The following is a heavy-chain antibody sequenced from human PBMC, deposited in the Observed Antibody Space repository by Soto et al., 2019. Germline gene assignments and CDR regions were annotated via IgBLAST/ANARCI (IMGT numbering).Heavy chain of an antibody. D-gene: IGHD6-13*01. J-gene: IGHJ6*02. CDR3: ARDSGVAAAPYGMDV. V-gene: IGHV4-59*01. Sequence: SETLSLTCTVSGGSISSYYWSWIRQPPGKGLEWIGYIYYSGSTNYNPSLKSRVTISVDTSKNQFSLKLSSVTAADTAVYYCARDSGVAAAPYGMDVWGQGTTVTVSS. CDR1: GGSISSYY. CDR2: IYYSGST.